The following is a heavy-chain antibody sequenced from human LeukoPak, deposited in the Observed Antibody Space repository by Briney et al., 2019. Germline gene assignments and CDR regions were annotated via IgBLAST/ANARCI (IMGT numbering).Heavy chain of an antibody. CDR3: ARLGRLQVGAPYYYYMDV. Sequence: SETLSLTCAVSGYSISSGYYWSWIRQPPGKGLEWIGEINHSGSTNYNPSLKSRVTISVDTSKNQFSLKLSSVTAADTAVYYCARLGRLQVGAPYYYYMDVWGKGTTVTVSS. J-gene: IGHJ6*03. CDR1: GYSISSGYY. V-gene: IGHV4-38-2*01. D-gene: IGHD5-24*01. CDR2: INHSGST.